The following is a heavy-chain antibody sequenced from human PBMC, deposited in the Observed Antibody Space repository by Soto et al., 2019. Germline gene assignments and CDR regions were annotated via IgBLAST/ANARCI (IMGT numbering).Heavy chain of an antibody. Sequence: ASVKVSCKASGYTFTGYYMHWVRQAPGQGLEWMGWINPNSGGTNYAQKFQGWVTMTRDTSISTAYMELSRLRSDDTAVYYCARGYYYDSSGYKIPPDYWGQGSLVTV. CDR2: INPNSGGT. CDR1: GYTFTGYY. D-gene: IGHD3-22*01. V-gene: IGHV1-2*04. J-gene: IGHJ4*02. CDR3: ARGYYYDSSGYKIPPDY.